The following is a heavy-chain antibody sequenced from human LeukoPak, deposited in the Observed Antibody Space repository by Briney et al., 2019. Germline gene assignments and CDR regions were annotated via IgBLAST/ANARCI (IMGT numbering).Heavy chain of an antibody. V-gene: IGHV3-9*01. J-gene: IGHJ4*02. D-gene: IGHD4-23*01. CDR1: GFTFDDYA. CDR2: ISWNSGSI. CDR3: AKVPPLLKTTVVTPDPWDY. Sequence: GGSLRLSCAASGFTFDDYAMHWVRQAPGKGLEWVSGISWNSGSIGYADSVKGRFTISRDNAKNTLYLQINSLRAEDTAVYYCAKVPPLLKTTVVTPDPWDYWGQGTLVTVSS.